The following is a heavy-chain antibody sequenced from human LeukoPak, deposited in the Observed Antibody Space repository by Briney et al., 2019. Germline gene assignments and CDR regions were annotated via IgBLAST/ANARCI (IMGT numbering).Heavy chain of an antibody. CDR1: GGSISSSSYY. V-gene: IGHV4-39*01. CDR3: ARQKYSSGRWFDP. CDR2: IYYSGST. D-gene: IGHD6-19*01. J-gene: IGHJ5*02. Sequence: PSETLSLTCTVSGGSISSSSYYWGWIRQPPGKGLEWIGSIYYSGSTHYNPSLKSRVTISVDTSKNQFSLKLSSVTAADTAVYYCARQKYSSGRWFDPWGQGTLVTVSS.